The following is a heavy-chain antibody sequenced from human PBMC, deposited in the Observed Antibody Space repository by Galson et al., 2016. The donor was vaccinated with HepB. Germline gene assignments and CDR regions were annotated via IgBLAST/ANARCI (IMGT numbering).Heavy chain of an antibody. CDR1: NESVRSYY. D-gene: IGHD2-2*01. Sequence: SETLSLTCSVFNESVRSYYWYWIRQPPGKGLEWIGYIYYSGGTNYNPSLKSRVTISEDRSKKQISLKLTSVTAADTAVYYCARQKVVRRGSTFDIWGPGTKVSVSS. J-gene: IGHJ3*02. V-gene: IGHV4-59*08. CDR2: IYYSGGT. CDR3: ARQKVVRRGSTFDI.